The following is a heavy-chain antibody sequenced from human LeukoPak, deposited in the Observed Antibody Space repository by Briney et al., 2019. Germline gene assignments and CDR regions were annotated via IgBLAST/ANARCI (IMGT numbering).Heavy chain of an antibody. Sequence: GGSLRLSCAVSGFTFSDYYMSWIRQAPGKGLEWVSYISSGGSTISHADSVKGRFTISRDNAENSLYLQMNSLRAEDTAVYYCAKDTNTPYYYYYGMDVWGQGTTVTVSS. V-gene: IGHV3-11*01. CDR3: AKDTNTPYYYYYGMDV. CDR2: ISSGGSTI. J-gene: IGHJ6*02. CDR1: GFTFSDYY.